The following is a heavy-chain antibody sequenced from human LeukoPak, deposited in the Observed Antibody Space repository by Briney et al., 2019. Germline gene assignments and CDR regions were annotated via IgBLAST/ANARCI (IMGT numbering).Heavy chain of an antibody. J-gene: IGHJ4*02. CDR1: GFTFSSYW. CDR3: ARDVVVDSSGWYY. D-gene: IGHD6-19*01. CDR2: IKQDGSEK. V-gene: IGHV3-7*03. Sequence: GGSLSLSCAASGFTFSSYWMSWVRQAPGKGLEWVANIKQDGSEKYYVDSVKGRFTISRDNAKNSPYLQMNSLRAEDTAVYYCARDVVVDSSGWYYWGQGTLVTVSS.